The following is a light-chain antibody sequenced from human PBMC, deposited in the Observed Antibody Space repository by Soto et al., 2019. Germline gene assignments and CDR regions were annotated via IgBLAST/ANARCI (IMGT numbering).Light chain of an antibody. CDR3: SSYTNTDSYV. V-gene: IGLV2-14*01. J-gene: IGLJ1*01. Sequence: LTQPASVSGSPGQSINISCTGTSSDVGAYSYLSWYQQHPGKAPKVIIYDVTNRPSGVSSRFSGSKSGNTASLTIYGLQAEDEADYYCSSYTNTDSYVFGTGTKVTVL. CDR1: SSDVGAYSY. CDR2: DVT.